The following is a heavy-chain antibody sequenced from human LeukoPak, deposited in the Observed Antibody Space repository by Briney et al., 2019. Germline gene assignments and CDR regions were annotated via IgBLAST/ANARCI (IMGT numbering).Heavy chain of an antibody. Sequence: GGSLRLSCAASGFTFDDYAMHWVRQAPGKGLVWVSRLNSDGSSTNYADSVKGRFTISRDNAKNTLYLQMNSLRAEDTAVYYCAKDWRRLLWFGESTYNWFDPWGQGTLVTVSS. CDR2: LNSDGSST. CDR1: GFTFDDYA. CDR3: AKDWRRLLWFGESTYNWFDP. D-gene: IGHD3-10*01. J-gene: IGHJ5*02. V-gene: IGHV3-74*01.